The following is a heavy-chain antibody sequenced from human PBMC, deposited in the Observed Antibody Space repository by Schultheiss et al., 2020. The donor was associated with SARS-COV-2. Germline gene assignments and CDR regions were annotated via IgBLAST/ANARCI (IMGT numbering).Heavy chain of an antibody. CDR3: AAAGSYHYVLDV. Sequence: SETLSLTCTVSGGSINSYYWSWIRQPPGKGLEWIGYIYYSGSTNYNPSLKSRVTISVDTTKNQFSLKLSSVTAADTAVYYCAAAGSYHYVLDVWGQGTTVTVSS. CDR2: IYYSGST. D-gene: IGHD1-14*01. CDR1: GGSINSYY. V-gene: IGHV4-59*01. J-gene: IGHJ6*02.